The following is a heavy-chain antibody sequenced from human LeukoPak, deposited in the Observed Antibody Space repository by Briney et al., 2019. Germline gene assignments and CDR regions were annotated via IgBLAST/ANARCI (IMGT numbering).Heavy chain of an antibody. CDR1: GFTFSSYG. V-gene: IGHV3-30*18. CDR3: GQDCLMAVGGTFEY. CDR2: IYYDGSNK. D-gene: IGHD6-19*01. Sequence: PWRSLTLSCEASGFTFSSYGMHWVRQAPGKGLEWVGVIYYDGSNKYYAHSFQGRFTISSDTYNNTPYVQIHSLRAEDTAVYCCGQDCLMAVGGTFEYLGQGTLGTVSS. J-gene: IGHJ4*02.